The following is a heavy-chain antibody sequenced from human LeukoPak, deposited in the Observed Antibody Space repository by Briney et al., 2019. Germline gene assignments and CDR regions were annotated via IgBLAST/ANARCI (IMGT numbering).Heavy chain of an antibody. Sequence: PGGSLRLSCAASGFTFSSYGMHWVRQAPGKGLEWVAFVRYDGTSEYYADSVKGRFTISRDNSKNTLYLQMNSLRAEDTAVYYCAKAWFGGYFDYWGQGTLVTVSS. D-gene: IGHD3-10*01. V-gene: IGHV3-30*02. J-gene: IGHJ4*02. CDR1: GFTFSSYG. CDR2: VRYDGTSE. CDR3: AKAWFGGYFDY.